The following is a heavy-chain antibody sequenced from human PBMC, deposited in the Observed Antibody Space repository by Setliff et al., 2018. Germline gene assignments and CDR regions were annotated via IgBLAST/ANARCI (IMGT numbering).Heavy chain of an antibody. CDR3: ARGGTYRYFDY. Sequence: SETLSLTCTVSGDSISSRRNYWGWFRQPAGKELGWIGQIYTSWSTDYDPSLKSRVTISVDTSKNQFSLKLSSVTAADTAIYYCARGGTYRYFDYWGQGTLVTVSS. V-gene: IGHV4-61*09. CDR2: IYTSWST. J-gene: IGHJ4*02. D-gene: IGHD1-26*01. CDR1: GDSISSRRNY.